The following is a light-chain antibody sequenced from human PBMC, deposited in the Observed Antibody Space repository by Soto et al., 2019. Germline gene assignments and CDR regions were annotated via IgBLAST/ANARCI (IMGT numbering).Light chain of an antibody. CDR1: SSNIGSNT. Sequence: QSVLTQPPSASGTPGQRVTISCSGSSSNIGSNTVNWYQQLPGTAPKLLIHSNNQRPSGVPDRFSGSKSGTSASLAISGLQSEDEADYYCAAWDDSLNGHYVFGTGTQLTVL. CDR3: AAWDDSLNGHYV. V-gene: IGLV1-44*01. J-gene: IGLJ1*01. CDR2: SNN.